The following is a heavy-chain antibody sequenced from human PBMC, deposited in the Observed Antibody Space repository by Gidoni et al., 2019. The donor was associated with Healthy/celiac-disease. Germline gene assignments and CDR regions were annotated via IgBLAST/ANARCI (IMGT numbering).Heavy chain of an antibody. J-gene: IGHJ3*02. Sequence: QLQLQESGPGLVKPSETLSLTCTVSGGSISSSSYYWGWIRQSPGKGLECIGSIYYSGSTYYNPSLKSRVTISVDTSKNQFSLKLSSVTAADTAVYYCAREPRDAFDIWGQGTMVTVSS. CDR1: GGSISSSSYY. V-gene: IGHV4-39*02. CDR3: AREPRDAFDI. CDR2: IYYSGST.